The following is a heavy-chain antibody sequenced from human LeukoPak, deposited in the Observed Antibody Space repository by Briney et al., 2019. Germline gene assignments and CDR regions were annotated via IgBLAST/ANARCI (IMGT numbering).Heavy chain of an antibody. J-gene: IGHJ4*02. CDR1: GGSFSGYY. Sequence: PSETLSLTCAVYGGSFSGYYWSWIRQPPGKGLEWIGEINHSGSTNYNPSLKSRVTISVDTSKNQFSLKLSSVTAADTAVYYCARGIGYYGSGDYWGQGTPVTVSS. CDR3: ARGIGYYGSGDY. V-gene: IGHV4-34*01. D-gene: IGHD3-10*01. CDR2: INHSGST.